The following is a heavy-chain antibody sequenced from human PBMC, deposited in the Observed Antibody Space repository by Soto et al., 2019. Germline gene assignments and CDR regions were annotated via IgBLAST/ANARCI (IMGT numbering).Heavy chain of an antibody. CDR2: INAGNGNT. V-gene: IGHV1-3*01. CDR1: GYTFTSYA. Sequence: QVQLVQSGAEVKKPGASVKVSCKASGYTFTSYAMHWVRKAPGQRLEWMGWINAGNGNTKYSQKFQGRVTITRDTSASTAYMELSSLRSEDTAVYYCARVRISGLSYGMDVWGQGTTVTVSS. D-gene: IGHD3-10*01. J-gene: IGHJ6*02. CDR3: ARVRISGLSYGMDV.